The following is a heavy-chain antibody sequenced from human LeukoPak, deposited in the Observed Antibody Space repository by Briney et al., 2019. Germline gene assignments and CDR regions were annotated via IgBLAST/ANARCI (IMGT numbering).Heavy chain of an antibody. D-gene: IGHD6-6*01. CDR3: ATSPLAWYPQLEVDY. CDR2: FDPEDGET. V-gene: IGHV1-24*01. J-gene: IGHJ4*02. CDR1: GGTFSSYA. Sequence: ASVKVSCKASGGTFSSYAISWVRQAPGKGLEWMGGFDPEDGETIYAQKFQGRDTMTEDTSTDTAYMELSSLRSEDTAVYYCATSPLAWYPQLEVDYWGQGTLVTVSS.